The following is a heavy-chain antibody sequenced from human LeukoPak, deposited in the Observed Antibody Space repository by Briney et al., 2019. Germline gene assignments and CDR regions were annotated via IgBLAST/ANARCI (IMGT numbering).Heavy chain of an antibody. J-gene: IGHJ6*02. D-gene: IGHD1-26*01. V-gene: IGHV1-2*02. Sequence: ASVKVSCKASGYTFTGYYMHWVRQAPGQGLEWMGWINPNSGGTNYAQKFQGRVTMTRDTSISTAYMELSRLRSDDTAVYYCARMIVGATRYYGMDVWGQGTTVTVSS. CDR1: GYTFTGYY. CDR3: ARMIVGATRYYGMDV. CDR2: INPNSGGT.